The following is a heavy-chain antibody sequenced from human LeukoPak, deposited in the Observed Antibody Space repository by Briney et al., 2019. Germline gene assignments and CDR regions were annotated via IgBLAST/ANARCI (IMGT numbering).Heavy chain of an antibody. V-gene: IGHV3-48*03. Sequence: GGSLRLSCAASGFTFSSYEMDWVRQAPGKGLEWVSYISSSGSTIYYADSVKGRFTISRDNAKNSLYLQMNSLRAEDTAVYYCARPSSSWYFAPWGQGTLVTVSS. J-gene: IGHJ5*02. CDR2: ISSSGSTI. D-gene: IGHD6-13*01. CDR3: ARPSSSWYFAP. CDR1: GFTFSSYE.